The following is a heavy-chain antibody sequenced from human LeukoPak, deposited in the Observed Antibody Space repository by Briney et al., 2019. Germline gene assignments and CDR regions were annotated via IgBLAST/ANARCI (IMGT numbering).Heavy chain of an antibody. V-gene: IGHV3-48*02. CDR1: GFTFGSYS. CDR3: ARGGSSSSGAIGDY. D-gene: IGHD6-6*01. J-gene: IGHJ4*02. CDR2: ISSSSSTI. Sequence: PGGSLRLSCAASGFTFGSYSMNWVRQAPGKGLEWVSYISSSSSTIYYADSVKGRFTISRDTAKNSLYLQMNSLRDEDTAVYYCARGGSSSSGAIGDYWGQGTLVTVSS.